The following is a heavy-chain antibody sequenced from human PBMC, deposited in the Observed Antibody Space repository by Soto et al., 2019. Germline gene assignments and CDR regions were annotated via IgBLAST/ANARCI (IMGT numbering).Heavy chain of an antibody. V-gene: IGHV4-59*08. Sequence: QVQLQESGPGLVKPSETLSLTCTVSGGSISPYYWSWVRQPPGKGLEWIGYVYYSRSTTDYNSSLTSRVTISVDTSKNEFSLKLSSVTAADTAVYYCVQHQAVRGVTIPFHYYGMDVWGRGTTVTVSS. D-gene: IGHD3-10*02. CDR2: VYYSRST. J-gene: IGHJ6*02. CDR1: GGSISPYY. CDR3: VQHQAVRGVTIPFHYYGMDV.